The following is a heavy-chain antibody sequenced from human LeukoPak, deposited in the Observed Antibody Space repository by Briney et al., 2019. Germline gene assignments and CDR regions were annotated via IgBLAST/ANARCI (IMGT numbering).Heavy chain of an antibody. D-gene: IGHD3-3*01. V-gene: IGHV1-69*13. CDR1: GGTFSSYA. CDR3: ARGMYYDFWSGYPLDY. J-gene: IGHJ4*02. Sequence: VASVKVSCTASGGTFSSYAISWVRQAPGQGLEWMGGIIPIFGTANYAQKFQGRVTITADESTSTAYMELSSLRSEDTAVYYCARGMYYDFWSGYPLDYWGQGTLVTVSS. CDR2: IIPIFGTA.